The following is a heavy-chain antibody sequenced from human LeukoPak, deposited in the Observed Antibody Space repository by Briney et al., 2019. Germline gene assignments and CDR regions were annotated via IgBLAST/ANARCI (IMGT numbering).Heavy chain of an antibody. V-gene: IGHV3-33*08. D-gene: IGHD3-10*01. J-gene: IGHJ4*02. CDR2: VWSDGTNK. CDR1: GFTFSNYG. CDR3: ATNYGSGNTDHYFDY. Sequence: PGKSLRLSCAASGFTFSNYGMHWVRQAPGKGLEWVTVVWSDGTNKYYADSVKGRFTVSRDNSKNTLFLQMNSLRPEDTAVYYCATNYGSGNTDHYFDYWGQGTLVTVSS.